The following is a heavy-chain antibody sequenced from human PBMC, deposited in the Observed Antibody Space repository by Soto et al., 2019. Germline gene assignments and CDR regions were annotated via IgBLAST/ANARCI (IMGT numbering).Heavy chain of an antibody. V-gene: IGHV3-11*05. CDR1: GFTFNDYY. CDR2: ISGSTDYL. D-gene: IGHD3-10*01. Sequence: QVQLVASGGDLVKPGGSLSLSCAASGFTFNDYYMSWLRQAPGQGLQWLSYISGSTDYLNYADSVKGRFTISSDNAKNVLYLQMTSLRADDTAVYYWARDLGVSSSNYFYFWGQGTLVTASS. CDR3: ARDLGVSSSNYFYF. J-gene: IGHJ4*02.